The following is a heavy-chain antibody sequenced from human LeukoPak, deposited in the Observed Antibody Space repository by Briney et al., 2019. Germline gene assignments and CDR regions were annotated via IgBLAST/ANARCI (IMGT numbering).Heavy chain of an antibody. Sequence: SETLSLTCTVSGGSISSTTYYWGWIRQSPGKGLEWIGSVHYSGGSYYNPSLKSRVTISLNTSKNQFSLKLSSVTAADTAVYYCARSSEMATIIGPVDYWGQGTLVTVSS. CDR2: VHYSGGS. CDR1: GGSISSTTYY. J-gene: IGHJ4*02. D-gene: IGHD5-24*01. CDR3: ARSSEMATIIGPVDY. V-gene: IGHV4-39*07.